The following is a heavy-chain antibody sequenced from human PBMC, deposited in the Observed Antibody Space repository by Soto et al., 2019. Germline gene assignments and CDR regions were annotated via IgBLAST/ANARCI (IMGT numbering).Heavy chain of an antibody. CDR1: GGTFSSYA. J-gene: IGHJ6*02. V-gene: IGHV1-69*13. CDR3: AASPSFWQNYYYGAMDV. Sequence: SVKVSCKASGGTFSSYAISWVRQAPGQGLEWMGGIIPIFGTANYAQKFQGRVTITGDESTSTIYMDLSGLRSEDTAVYYCAASPSFWQNYYYGAMDVWGQGTTVTVS. CDR2: IIPIFGTA.